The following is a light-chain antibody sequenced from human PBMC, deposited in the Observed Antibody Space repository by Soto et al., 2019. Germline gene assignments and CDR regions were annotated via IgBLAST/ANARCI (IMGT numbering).Light chain of an antibody. V-gene: IGLV2-11*01. Sequence: QSVLTQPRSVSGSPGQSVTISCTGTSSDVGGYNSVSWYQQHPGKAPKFIIYGVSERPSGVPDRFSGSKSGNTASLTISGLQAEEEADYYCCSFAGNPYVFGTGTKLPAL. CDR3: CSFAGNPYV. CDR1: SSDVGGYNS. J-gene: IGLJ1*01. CDR2: GVS.